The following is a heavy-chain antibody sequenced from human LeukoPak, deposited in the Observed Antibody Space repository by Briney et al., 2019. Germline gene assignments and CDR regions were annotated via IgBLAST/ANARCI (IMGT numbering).Heavy chain of an antibody. J-gene: IGHJ2*01. V-gene: IGHV3-13*01. D-gene: IGHD1-26*01. Sequence: GGSLRLSCAASGFTFSVYDLHWVRQPTGKGLEWVSGIGIAGDTYYLGSVKGRFTISRENAKNSLYLQMNILRAGDTAVYYCARARSPTLGYFDLWGRGTLVTVSS. CDR1: GFTFSVYD. CDR3: ARARSPTLGYFDL. CDR2: IGIAGDT.